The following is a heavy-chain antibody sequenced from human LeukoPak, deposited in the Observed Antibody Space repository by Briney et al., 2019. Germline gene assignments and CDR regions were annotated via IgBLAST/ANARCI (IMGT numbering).Heavy chain of an antibody. CDR2: ISGNGGST. CDR3: AKGGTTVTYEGAFDT. V-gene: IGHV3-23*01. D-gene: IGHD4-17*01. J-gene: IGHJ3*02. Sequence: GGSLRLSCAASGFTFSSYAMSWVRQAPGKGLEWVSAISGNGGSTYYADSVKGRFTISRDNSKNTLYLQMNSLRAEDTAVYYCAKGGTTVTYEGAFDTWGQGTMVTVSS. CDR1: GFTFSSYA.